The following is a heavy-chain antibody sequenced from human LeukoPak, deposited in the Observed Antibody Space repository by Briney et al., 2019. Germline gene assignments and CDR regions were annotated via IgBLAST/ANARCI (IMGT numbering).Heavy chain of an antibody. CDR2: INAGNGNT. CDR1: GYTFTTYA. J-gene: IGHJ4*02. V-gene: IGHV1-3*01. CDR3: ARDPIGSRWPYYFDY. Sequence: GASVKVSCKACGYTFTTYAMHWVRQAAGQRLEWMGWINAGNGNTKYSRKFQARVTITRDTSASTAYMELSSLRSEDTAVYYCARDPIGSRWPYYFDYWGQGTLVTVSS. D-gene: IGHD6-13*01.